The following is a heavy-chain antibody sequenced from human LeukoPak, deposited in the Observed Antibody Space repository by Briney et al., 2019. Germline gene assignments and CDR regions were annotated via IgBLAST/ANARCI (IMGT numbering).Heavy chain of an antibody. V-gene: IGHV3-11*04. CDR3: ARTAYDFWSRYSPHYFHMDV. J-gene: IGHJ6*03. CDR2: TDLSGTTI. CDR1: GFTFSDFY. Sequence: GGSLRLSCAASGFTFSDFYMIWIRQAPGKGLEWVSYTDLSGTTIYYADSVKDRFTISRDNAQKSLYLQMSSLRVEDTAVYYCARTAYDFWSRYSPHYFHMDVWGKGTTVTVSS. D-gene: IGHD3-3*01.